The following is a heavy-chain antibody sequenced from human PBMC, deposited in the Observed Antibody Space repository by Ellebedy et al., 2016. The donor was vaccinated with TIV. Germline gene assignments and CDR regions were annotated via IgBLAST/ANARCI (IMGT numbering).Heavy chain of an antibody. CDR1: RHTLTELS. Sequence: ASVKVSXKVSRHTLTELSIHWVRQAPGKGLEWIGGFDPEDGETIYAQKFQGRVTMIEDTSTDTAYMELSSLTSEDTAVYYCTTHPLSGSYEVGPHWGQGTLVTVSS. V-gene: IGHV1-24*01. D-gene: IGHD3-16*01. J-gene: IGHJ4*02. CDR3: TTHPLSGSYEVGPH. CDR2: FDPEDGET.